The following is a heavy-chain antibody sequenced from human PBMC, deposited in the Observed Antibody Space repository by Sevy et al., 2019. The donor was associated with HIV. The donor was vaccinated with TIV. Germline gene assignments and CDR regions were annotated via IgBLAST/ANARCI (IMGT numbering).Heavy chain of an antibody. Sequence: GGSLRLSCAASGFTFSSYSMNWVRQAPGKGLEWVSSISSSSSYIYYADSVKGRFTISRDNAKNSLYLQMNSLRAEDTAVYYCARDCRTYYYDSSHHAFDLWGQGTMVTVSS. CDR3: ARDCRTYYYDSSHHAFDL. CDR2: ISSSSSYI. J-gene: IGHJ3*01. CDR1: GFTFSSYS. V-gene: IGHV3-21*01. D-gene: IGHD3-22*01.